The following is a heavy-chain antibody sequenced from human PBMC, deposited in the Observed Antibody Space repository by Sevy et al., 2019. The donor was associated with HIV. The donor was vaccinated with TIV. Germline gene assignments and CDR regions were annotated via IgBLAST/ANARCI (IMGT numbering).Heavy chain of an antibody. CDR1: GFNFNTFA. V-gene: IGHV3-23*01. CDR3: VKEGEGYNYHSSGSFGL. J-gene: IGHJ4*02. D-gene: IGHD3-22*01. Sequence: GGSLRLSCAASGFNFNTFAMSWVRQAPGKGLEWVSAISGSSYSTYYANSVKGRFTISRDNSKNTLYLQMNSLRAEDTAVYYCVKEGEGYNYHSSGSFGLWGQGTLVTVSS. CDR2: ISGSSYST.